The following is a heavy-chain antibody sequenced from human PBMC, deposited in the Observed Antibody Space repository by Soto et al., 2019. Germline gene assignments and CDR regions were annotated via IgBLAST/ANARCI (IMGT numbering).Heavy chain of an antibody. CDR1: GFSLTTSGVG. D-gene: IGHD6-19*01. J-gene: IGHJ4*02. Sequence: QITLKESGPTLVKPTQTLTLTCTFSGFSLTTSGVGVGWIRQPPGKALEWLALIYWDDDKRYSPSLKRRLTNTKDTSKNQVVLTMTNMDPVDTATYYCARDSSGWYGFDYWGQGTLVTVSS. V-gene: IGHV2-5*02. CDR2: IYWDDDK. CDR3: ARDSSGWYGFDY.